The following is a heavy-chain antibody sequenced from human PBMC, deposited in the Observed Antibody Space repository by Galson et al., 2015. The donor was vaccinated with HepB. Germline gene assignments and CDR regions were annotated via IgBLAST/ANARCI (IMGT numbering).Heavy chain of an antibody. CDR3: ARDPDDTEGYYMTFEY. V-gene: IGHV3-30*03. CDR1: GFNFTDFA. Sequence: SLRLSCATSGFNFTDFAMHWVRQAPGKGLEWVAIISHDGKHQYYADSVRDRFTISRDVSKNTLYLQMNSLRTDDTAIYYCARDPDDTEGYYMTFEYWGQGSLVTVSS. D-gene: IGHD1-26*01. CDR2: ISHDGKHQ. J-gene: IGHJ4*02.